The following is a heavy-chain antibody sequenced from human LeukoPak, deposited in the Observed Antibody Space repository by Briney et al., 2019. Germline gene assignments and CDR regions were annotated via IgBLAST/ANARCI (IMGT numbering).Heavy chain of an antibody. CDR1: GFTFSSYG. J-gene: IGHJ4*02. CDR3: ALSVGSSGWSHFDY. Sequence: GGSLRLSCAASGFTFSSYGMHWVRQAPGKGLEWVAVISYDGSNKYYADSVKGRFTISRDNSKNTLYLQMNSLRAEDTAVYYCALSVGSSGWSHFDYWGQGTLVTVSS. V-gene: IGHV3-30*03. D-gene: IGHD6-19*01. CDR2: ISYDGSNK.